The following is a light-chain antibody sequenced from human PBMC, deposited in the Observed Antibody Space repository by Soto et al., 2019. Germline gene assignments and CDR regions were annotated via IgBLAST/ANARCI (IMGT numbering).Light chain of an antibody. CDR3: CSYAGSNSWV. Sequence: QSALTQPASVSGSPGQSITISCTGTSRDVGNYDLVSWYQHHPGEAPKLIIYEATRRPSGVSNRFSASKSGNTASLTISGLQAEDEADYYCCSYAGSNSWVFGGGTKLTVL. J-gene: IGLJ3*02. V-gene: IGLV2-23*01. CDR2: EAT. CDR1: SRDVGNYDL.